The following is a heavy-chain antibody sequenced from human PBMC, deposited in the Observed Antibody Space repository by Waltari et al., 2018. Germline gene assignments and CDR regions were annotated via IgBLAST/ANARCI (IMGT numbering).Heavy chain of an antibody. D-gene: IGHD1-7*01. CDR2: IIPIFGTA. Sequence: QVQLVQSGAEVKKPGSSVTVPCQASGVPFSSYANSWVRQAPGQGLGWMGGIIPIFGTANYAQKFQGRVTITADESTSTAYMELSSLRSEDTAVYYCARKGITGTPFEYWGQGTLVTVSS. V-gene: IGHV1-69*01. CDR1: GVPFSSYA. J-gene: IGHJ4*02. CDR3: ARKGITGTPFEY.